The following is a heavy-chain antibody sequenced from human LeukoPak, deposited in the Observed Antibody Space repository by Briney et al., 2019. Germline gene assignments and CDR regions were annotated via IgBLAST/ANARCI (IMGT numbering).Heavy chain of an antibody. CDR3: AVITIFGVVRYFDY. CDR2: INPNRGGT. Sequence: ASMKVSCKASGYTFTGYYMHWVRQAPGQGREWMGRINPNRGGTNYAQKFQGRVTVTRDTSISTAYMELSRLRSDDTAVYYCAVITIFGVVRYFDYWGQGTLVTVSS. CDR1: GYTFTGYY. J-gene: IGHJ4*02. V-gene: IGHV1-2*06. D-gene: IGHD3-3*01.